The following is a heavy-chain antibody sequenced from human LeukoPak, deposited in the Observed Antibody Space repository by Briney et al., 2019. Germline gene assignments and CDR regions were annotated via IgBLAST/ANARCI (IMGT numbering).Heavy chain of an antibody. D-gene: IGHD3-3*01. J-gene: IGHJ3*02. CDR1: GYTFTGYY. CDR3: ARVPGITIFGVGPIDI. Sequence: ASVKVSCKAPGYTFTGYYMHWVRQAPGQGLEWMGWINPNSGGTNYAQKFQGRATMTRDTSISTAYMELSRLRSDDTAVYYCARVPGITIFGVGPIDIWGQGTMVTVSS. V-gene: IGHV1-2*02. CDR2: INPNSGGT.